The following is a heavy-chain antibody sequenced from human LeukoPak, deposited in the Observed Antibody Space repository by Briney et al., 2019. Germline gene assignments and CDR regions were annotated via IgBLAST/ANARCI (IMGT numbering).Heavy chain of an antibody. D-gene: IGHD6-13*01. V-gene: IGHV4-34*01. CDR1: GGSFSGYY. CDR2: INHSGST. J-gene: IGHJ5*02. Sequence: SETLSLTCAVYGGSFSGYYWSWIRQPPGKGLEWIGEINHSGSTNYNPSLKSRVTISVDTSKNQFSLKLSSVTAADTAVYHCARGIAAAGVGWFDPWGQGTLVTVSS. CDR3: ARGIAAAGVGWFDP.